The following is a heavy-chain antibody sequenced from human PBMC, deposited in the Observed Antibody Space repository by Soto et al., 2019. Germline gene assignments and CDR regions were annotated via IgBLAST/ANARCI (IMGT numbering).Heavy chain of an antibody. J-gene: IGHJ6*02. CDR1: GYIFSRYG. CDR2: ISGYNGNT. Sequence: QVQLVQSGPEVRKPGASVKVSCKASGYIFSRYGISCVRQAPGQGLEWMAWISGYNGNTKFGERVQGRVNVTTDTSTSTAYMELSSLRSDDTAVYYCAREAAAERNYYGLDVWGQGTTVIVSS. V-gene: IGHV1-18*04. CDR3: AREAAAERNYYGLDV. D-gene: IGHD6-13*01.